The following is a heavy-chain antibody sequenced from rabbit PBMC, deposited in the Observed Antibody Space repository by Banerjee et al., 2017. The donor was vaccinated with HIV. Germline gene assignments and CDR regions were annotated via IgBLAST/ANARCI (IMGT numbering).Heavy chain of an antibody. V-gene: IGHV1S40*01. CDR1: GFSFSSSSY. CDR3: ARGDYTYGGTGYGM. J-gene: IGHJ3*01. Sequence: QSLEESGGDLVKPGASLTLTCTASGFSFSSSSYMCWVRQAPGKGLEWIACIYGGSSGNTYYASWAKGRFTISKTSSTTVTLQMTSLTAADTATYFCARGDYTYGGTGYGMWGQGTLVTVS. CDR2: IYGGSSGNT. D-gene: IGHD6-1*01.